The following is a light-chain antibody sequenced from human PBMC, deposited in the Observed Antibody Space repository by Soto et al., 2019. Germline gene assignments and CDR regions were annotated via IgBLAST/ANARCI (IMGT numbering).Light chain of an antibody. CDR2: LEGSGID. Sequence: QPVLTQSSSASASLGSSVKLTCTLSSGHISYIIAWHQQQPGKAPRYLMKLEGSGIDQKGSGVPDRFSGSKSGNTASLTISGLQAEDEADYYCCSYAGSSTFVVFGGGTKLTVL. V-gene: IGLV4-60*03. CDR3: CSYAGSSTFVV. J-gene: IGLJ2*01. CDR1: SGHISYI.